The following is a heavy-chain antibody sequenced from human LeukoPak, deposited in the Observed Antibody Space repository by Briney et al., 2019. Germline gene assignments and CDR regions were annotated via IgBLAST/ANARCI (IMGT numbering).Heavy chain of an antibody. CDR1: GYSFTSYW. J-gene: IGHJ5*02. V-gene: IGHV5-51*01. D-gene: IGHD6-13*01. CDR3: ARLALHSSSWYGSWFDP. Sequence: GESLKISCKGSGYSFTSYWIGWVRQVPGKGLEWMGIIYPGDSDTRYSPSFQGQVTISADKSISTAYLQWSSLKASDTAMYYCARLALHSSSWYGSWFDPWGQGTLVTVSS. CDR2: IYPGDSDT.